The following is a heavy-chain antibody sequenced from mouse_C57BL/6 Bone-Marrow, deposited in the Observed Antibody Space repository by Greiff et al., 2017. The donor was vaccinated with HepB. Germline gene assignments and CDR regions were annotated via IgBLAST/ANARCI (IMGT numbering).Heavy chain of an antibody. V-gene: IGHV1-82*01. CDR2: IYPGDGDT. D-gene: IGHD4-1*01. Sequence: VQLQQSGPELVKPGASVKISCKASGYAFSSSWMNWVKQRPGKGLEWIGRIYPGDGDTNYNGKFKGKATLTADKSSSTAYMQLSSLTSEDSAVYFCARHWGPYYFDYWGQGTTLTVSS. CDR3: ARHWGPYYFDY. J-gene: IGHJ2*01. CDR1: GYAFSSSW.